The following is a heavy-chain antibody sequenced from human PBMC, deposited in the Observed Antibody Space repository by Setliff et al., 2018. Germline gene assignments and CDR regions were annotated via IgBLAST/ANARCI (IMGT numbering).Heavy chain of an antibody. V-gene: IGHV3-9*01. CDR1: GFTFVNYW. Sequence: PGGSLRLSCAASGFTFVNYWMHWVRQAPGKGLVWVSGISWNSGSIGYADSVKGRFTISRDNAKNSLYLQMNSLRAEDTALYYCAKDTERGYSYGYSDYWGQGTLVTVSS. CDR3: AKDTERGYSYGYSDY. J-gene: IGHJ4*02. CDR2: ISWNSGSI. D-gene: IGHD5-18*01.